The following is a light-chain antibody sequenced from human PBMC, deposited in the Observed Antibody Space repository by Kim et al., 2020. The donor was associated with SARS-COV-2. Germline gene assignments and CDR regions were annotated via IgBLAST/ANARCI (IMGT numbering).Light chain of an antibody. V-gene: IGKV3-15*01. CDR1: QNILTN. Sequence: DIVMTQSPATLSVSPGERAIVSCRASQNILTNLAWYQQRPGQAPRLLIYSASTRATGIPGRFSGGGSGTESTLSITSLHSEDSAVYFCQQYNTWPPYTFGQGTKLEI. J-gene: IGKJ2*01. CDR3: QQYNTWPPYT. CDR2: SAS.